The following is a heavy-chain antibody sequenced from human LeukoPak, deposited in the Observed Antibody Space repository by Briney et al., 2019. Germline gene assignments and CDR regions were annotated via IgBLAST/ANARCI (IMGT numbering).Heavy chain of an antibody. CDR2: IWYDGSNK. Sequence: GGSLRLSCAACGFTFSSYVMHWVRQAPGKGLEWVAVIWYDGSNKYYADSVKGRFTISRDNSKNTLYLQMNSLRAEDTAVYYCARKYGSGSPLDYWGQGTLVTVSS. V-gene: IGHV3-33*01. CDR1: GFTFSSYV. D-gene: IGHD3-10*01. J-gene: IGHJ4*02. CDR3: ARKYGSGSPLDY.